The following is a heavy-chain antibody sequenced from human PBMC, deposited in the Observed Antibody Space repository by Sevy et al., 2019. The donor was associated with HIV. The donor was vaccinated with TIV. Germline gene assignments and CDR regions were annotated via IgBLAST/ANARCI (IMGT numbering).Heavy chain of an antibody. V-gene: IGHV3-33*01. D-gene: IGHD4-17*01. CDR2: IWFDGSNT. CDR1: GFTFSSYG. J-gene: IGHJ4*02. Sequence: GGSLRLSCAASGFTFSSYGMHWVRQAPGKGLEWVALIWFDGSNTYYADCVKGRFTISRDIAKNTLHLQMNSLRGEDTAVYYCARDLEFYDNGDYGPAFMPDYWGQGTLVTVSS. CDR3: ARDLEFYDNGDYGPAFMPDY.